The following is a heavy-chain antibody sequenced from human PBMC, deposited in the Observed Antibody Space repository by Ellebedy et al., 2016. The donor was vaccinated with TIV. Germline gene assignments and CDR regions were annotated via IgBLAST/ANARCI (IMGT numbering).Heavy chain of an antibody. CDR3: ATYASGSAVD. Sequence: GESLKISXAASGFTFSSYSMNWVRQAPGKGLEWVSYISSSSSTIYYADSVKGRFTISRDNAKNSLYLQMNSLRAEDTAVYYCATYASGSAVDWGQGTLVTVSS. J-gene: IGHJ1*01. V-gene: IGHV3-48*01. CDR1: GFTFSSYS. CDR2: ISSSSSTI. D-gene: IGHD2-8*01.